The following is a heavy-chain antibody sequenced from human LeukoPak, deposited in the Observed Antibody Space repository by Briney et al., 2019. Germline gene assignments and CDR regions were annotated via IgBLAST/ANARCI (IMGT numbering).Heavy chain of an antibody. Sequence: GGSLRLSCAASGFSISNYWMHWVRQAPGKGPIWVSRIKGDGTNIAYADSVKGRFTISRDNAKNTLSLQMNSLRAEDTALYYCAKDLQSGRYYGMDVWGQGTTVTVSS. J-gene: IGHJ6*02. V-gene: IGHV3-74*01. CDR2: IKGDGTNI. D-gene: IGHD1-26*01. CDR3: AKDLQSGRYYGMDV. CDR1: GFSISNYW.